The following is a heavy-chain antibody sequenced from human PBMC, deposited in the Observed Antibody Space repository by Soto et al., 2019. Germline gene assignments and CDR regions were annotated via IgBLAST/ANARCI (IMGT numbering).Heavy chain of an antibody. CDR1: GFSFSNSG. CDR2: IWFDGRTK. Sequence: QVQLVESGGGVVQPGTSLRLSCAASGFSFSNSGMHWVRQAPGKGLEWVAVIWFDGRTKFYANSVNGRFSISRDNSNNTLYLQMDNLRIDDTAVYYCARGRVQAGNGGDRFDPWGQGTLVTVSS. CDR3: ARGRVQAGNGGDRFDP. D-gene: IGHD3-16*01. V-gene: IGHV3-33*01. J-gene: IGHJ5*02.